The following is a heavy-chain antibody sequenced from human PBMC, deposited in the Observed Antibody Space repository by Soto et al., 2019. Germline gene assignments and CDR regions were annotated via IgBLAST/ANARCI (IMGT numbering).Heavy chain of an antibody. D-gene: IGHD4-17*01. Sequence: EVQLVQSGAEVKKPGESLRISCKGSGYSLTSYWISWVRQMPGKGLEWMGRIDPSDSYTNYSPSFQGHVTISADKSISTAYLQWSSLKASDTAMYYCARQGTTVTTTYGMDVWGQGTTVTVSS. V-gene: IGHV5-10-1*01. CDR2: IDPSDSYT. J-gene: IGHJ6*02. CDR1: GYSLTSYW. CDR3: ARQGTTVTTTYGMDV.